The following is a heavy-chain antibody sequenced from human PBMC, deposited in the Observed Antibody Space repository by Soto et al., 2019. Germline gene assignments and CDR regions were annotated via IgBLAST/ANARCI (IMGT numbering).Heavy chain of an antibody. Sequence: EVQLLESGGGLIQPGGSLRLSCVASGFTFRSYAMSWFRQAPGKGPDWVSAISASGGSTYYADSVKGRFTVSRDNARNTVFLQMSGLRTEDSAIYYCAKVEGDSHDWYDSGDYWGLGTLVTVSS. CDR1: GFTFRSYA. CDR2: ISASGGST. J-gene: IGHJ4*02. CDR3: AKVEGDSHDWYDSGDY. V-gene: IGHV3-23*01. D-gene: IGHD1-1*01.